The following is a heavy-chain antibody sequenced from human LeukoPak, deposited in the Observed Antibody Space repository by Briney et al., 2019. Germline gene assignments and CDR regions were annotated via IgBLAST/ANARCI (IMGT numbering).Heavy chain of an antibody. V-gene: IGHV3-9*01. D-gene: IGHD3-3*01. CDR1: GFTFDDYA. CDR3: AKDMGWSGYYIGY. J-gene: IGHJ4*02. Sequence: GGSLRLSCAASGFTFDDYAMHWVRQAPGKGLEWVSGISWNSGSIGYADSVKGRFTISRDNAKNSLYLQMNSLRAEDTALYYCAKDMGWSGYYIGYWGQGTLVTVSS. CDR2: ISWNSGSI.